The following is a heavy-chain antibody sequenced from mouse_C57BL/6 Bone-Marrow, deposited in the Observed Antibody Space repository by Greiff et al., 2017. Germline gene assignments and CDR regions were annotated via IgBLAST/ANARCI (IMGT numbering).Heavy chain of an antibody. CDR3: ARGGYDYAWFAY. CDR2: IYPSDSET. CDR1: GYTFTSYW. Sequence: QVQLQQPGAELVRPGSSVKLSCKASGYTFTSYWMDWVKQRPGQGLEWIGNIYPSDSETHYNQKFKDKATLTVDTSSSTAYMQLSSRTSDDSAVYYCARGGYDYAWFAYWGQGTLVTVSA. V-gene: IGHV1-61*01. D-gene: IGHD2-4*01. J-gene: IGHJ3*01.